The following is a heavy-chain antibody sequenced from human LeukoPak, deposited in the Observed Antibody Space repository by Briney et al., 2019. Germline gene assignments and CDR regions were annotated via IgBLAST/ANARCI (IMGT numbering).Heavy chain of an antibody. J-gene: IGHJ4*02. D-gene: IGHD3-9*01. Sequence: SETLSLTCTVSGYSISSGYYWGWIRQPPGKGLEWIGSIYHSGSTYYNPSLKSRVTISVDTSKNQFSLKLSSVTAADTAVYYCARGDYDILTGYYPLDYWGQGTLVTVSS. CDR2: IYHSGST. CDR1: GYSISSGYY. CDR3: ARGDYDILTGYYPLDY. V-gene: IGHV4-38-2*02.